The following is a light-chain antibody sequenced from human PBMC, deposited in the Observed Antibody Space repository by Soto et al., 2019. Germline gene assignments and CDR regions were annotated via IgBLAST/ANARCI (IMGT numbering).Light chain of an antibody. CDR1: QNVNNR. Sequence: EILLTQSPGSLSVFPGERASLSCRASQNVNNRLAWYQQKAGQAPRLLISGASSRATGIPDRFSGSGSGTDFTLTISRLESDDFALYYSQQYAEGTPITFGQGTRLDIK. CDR3: QQYAEGTPIT. V-gene: IGKV3-20*01. J-gene: IGKJ5*01. CDR2: GAS.